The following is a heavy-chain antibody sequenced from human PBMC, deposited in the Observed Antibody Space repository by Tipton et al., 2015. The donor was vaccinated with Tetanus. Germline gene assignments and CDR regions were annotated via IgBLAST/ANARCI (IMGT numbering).Heavy chain of an antibody. J-gene: IGHJ2*01. V-gene: IGHV3-48*04. Sequence: GSLRLSCAASGFTLSNYGMHWVRQAPGKGLEWVSYISSSGSTIYYADSVKGRFTISRDNAKNSLSLQVNSLRAEDTAVYYCARVWGRGQLVTKPNWYFDLWGRGTLVTVSS. CDR3: ARVWGRGQLVTKPNWYFDL. CDR2: ISSSGSTI. D-gene: IGHD6-6*01. CDR1: GFTLSNYG.